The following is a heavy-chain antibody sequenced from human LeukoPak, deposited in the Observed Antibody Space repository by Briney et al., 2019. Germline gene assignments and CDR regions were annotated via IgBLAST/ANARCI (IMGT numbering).Heavy chain of an antibody. CDR2: INPSGAST. CDR3: ARDRTGSQGWFDP. D-gene: IGHD1-26*01. J-gene: IGHJ5*02. V-gene: IGHV1-46*01. Sequence: ASVKVSCKASVYIFINYYIHWVRQAPGQGLEWMGVINPSGASTSYAQKFQGRVTMTRDTSTSTVYMELSSLRSGDTAVYYCARDRTGSQGWFDPWGQGTLVTVSS. CDR1: VYIFINYY.